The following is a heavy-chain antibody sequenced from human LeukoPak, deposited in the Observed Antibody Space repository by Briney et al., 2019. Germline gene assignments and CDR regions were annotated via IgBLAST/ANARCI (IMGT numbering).Heavy chain of an antibody. J-gene: IGHJ4*02. V-gene: IGHV4-59*11. CDR3: ASISDGYNVDY. Sequence: SETLSLTCTVSGGSISSHYWSWIRQPPGKGLEWIGYIYYSGSTNYNPSLKSRVTISVDTSRNQFSLKLSSVTAADTAAYYCASISDGYNVDYWGQGTLVTVSS. D-gene: IGHD5-24*01. CDR1: GGSISSHY. CDR2: IYYSGST.